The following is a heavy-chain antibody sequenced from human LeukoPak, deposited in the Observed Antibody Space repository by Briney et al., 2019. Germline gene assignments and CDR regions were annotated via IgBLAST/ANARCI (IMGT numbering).Heavy chain of an antibody. CDR1: GGTFSSYA. D-gene: IGHD4-17*01. J-gene: IGHJ4*02. CDR3: ASYGDNSFDY. V-gene: IGHV1-69*04. CDR2: IIPILGIA. Sequence: ASVKVSCKASGGTFSSYAISWVRQAPGQGLEWMGRIIPILGIANYAQKFQGRVTITADRSTSTAYMELSSLRSEDTAVYYCASYGDNSFDYWGQGTLVTVSS.